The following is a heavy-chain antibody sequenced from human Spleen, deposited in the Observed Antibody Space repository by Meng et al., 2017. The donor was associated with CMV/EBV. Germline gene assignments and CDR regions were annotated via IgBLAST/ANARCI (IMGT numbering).Heavy chain of an antibody. CDR2: IYRNGNT. CDR1: GFTVSSNY. D-gene: IGHD6-19*01. Sequence: GGSLRLSCAASGFTVSSNYMSWVRQAPGKGLEWVSVIYRNGNTYYADSVKGRFTISRDNFKNTMYLRMNSLRAEDTAVYYCARQLDPALAVAGMYYFDYWGQGTLVTVSS. V-gene: IGHV3-53*01. CDR3: ARQLDPALAVAGMYYFDY. J-gene: IGHJ4*02.